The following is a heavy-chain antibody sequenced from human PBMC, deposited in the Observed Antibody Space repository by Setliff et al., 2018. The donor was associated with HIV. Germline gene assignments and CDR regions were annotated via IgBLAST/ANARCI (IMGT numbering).Heavy chain of an antibody. D-gene: IGHD3-22*01. CDR1: GFTFSRYW. CDR3: AKELAASGLGYFDS. CDR2: IKQDGSEK. Sequence: GGSLRLSCAASGFTFSRYWMSWVRPAPGKGLEWVANIKQDGSEKYYGDSVQGRFTVSRDNAENTVYLQMNSLRAEDTAEYYCAKELAASGLGYFDSWGRGILVTVSS. V-gene: IGHV3-7*03. J-gene: IGHJ4*02.